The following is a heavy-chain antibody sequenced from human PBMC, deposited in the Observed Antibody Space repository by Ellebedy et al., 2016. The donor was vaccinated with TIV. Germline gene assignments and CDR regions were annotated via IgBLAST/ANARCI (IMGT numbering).Heavy chain of an antibody. D-gene: IGHD3-16*01. Sequence: GESLKISCAGSGFIFSSYWMSWVRQAPGKGLEWVANINKDGSEKYYVDSVKGRFTISRDNAKKSLYLQMNSLRAEDTAVYYCVRYVAAFDIWGQGTMVTVSS. CDR1: GFIFSSYW. CDR3: VRYVAAFDI. V-gene: IGHV3-7*03. J-gene: IGHJ3*02. CDR2: INKDGSEK.